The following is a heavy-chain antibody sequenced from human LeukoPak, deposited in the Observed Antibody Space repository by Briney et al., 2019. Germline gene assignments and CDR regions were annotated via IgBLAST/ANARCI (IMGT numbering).Heavy chain of an antibody. CDR3: ARDAPETGGYFDY. V-gene: IGHV1-2*02. CDR1: GCIFTGYY. CDR2: INPNSSGT. D-gene: IGHD3-16*01. Sequence: ASVTVSCMASGCIFTGYYMHWVRRAPGRGLEWVGWINPNSSGTNYAQKFQGRVTMTRDTSISTAYMELRRLRSDDAAVYYCARDAPETGGYFDYWGQGTLVTVSS. J-gene: IGHJ4*02.